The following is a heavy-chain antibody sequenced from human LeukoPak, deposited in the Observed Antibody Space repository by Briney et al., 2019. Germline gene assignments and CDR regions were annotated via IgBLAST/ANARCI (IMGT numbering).Heavy chain of an antibody. J-gene: IGHJ3*02. V-gene: IGHV4-59*01. CDR3: ARVLGGIPGVFDI. D-gene: IGHD3-16*01. CDR2: IYYSGSI. Sequence: SETLSLTCTVSGGSINNYYWSWIRQPAGKGLEWIGYIYYSGSINHNPSLKSRVTVSVDTSKNQLSLKLSSVTAADTAVYYCARVLGGIPGVFDIWGQGTMVTVSS. CDR1: GGSINNYY.